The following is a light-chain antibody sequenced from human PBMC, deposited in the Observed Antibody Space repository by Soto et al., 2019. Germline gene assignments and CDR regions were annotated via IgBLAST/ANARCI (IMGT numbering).Light chain of an antibody. CDR2: GAS. CDR3: QRYGSSPRFT. J-gene: IGKJ3*01. Sequence: IVLTQSPGTLSLSPGERATLSCRASQSVSSSYLAWYQHKPGQAPRLLIYGASNRPTGIPDRFSGSGSGTDFPLTISRLEPVDLSVYSCQRYGSSPRFTFGPGTKVDI. V-gene: IGKV3-20*01. CDR1: QSVSSSY.